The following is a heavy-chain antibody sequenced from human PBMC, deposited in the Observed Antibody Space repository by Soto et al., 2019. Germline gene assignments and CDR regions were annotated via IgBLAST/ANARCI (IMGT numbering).Heavy chain of an antibody. CDR3: ANILVGQWLVPGGY. D-gene: IGHD6-19*01. J-gene: IGHJ4*01. CDR2: SDFSGRLT. Sequence: GGSLRLSCAASGFTSSMTWVRQAPGKGLEWVSASDFSGRLTYYADSVKGRFTIFRDTSVNTLFLQMNSLRTADTAVHYCANILVGQWLVPGGYWGPGTLVTVSS. V-gene: IGHV3-23*01. CDR1: GFTSS.